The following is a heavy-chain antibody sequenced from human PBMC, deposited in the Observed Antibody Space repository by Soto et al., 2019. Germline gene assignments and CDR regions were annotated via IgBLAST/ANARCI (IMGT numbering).Heavy chain of an antibody. CDR2: ISYDGSNK. CDR1: GFTFSSYA. CDR3: ARVLRFLEWLSNYYYYGMDV. D-gene: IGHD3-3*01. Sequence: QVQLVESGGGVVQPGRSLRLSCAASGFTFSSYAMHWVRQAPGKGLEWVAVISYDGSNKYYADSVKGRFTISRDNSKNTLYLQMNSLRAEDTAVYYCARVLRFLEWLSNYYYYGMDVWGQGTTVTVSS. V-gene: IGHV3-30-3*01. J-gene: IGHJ6*02.